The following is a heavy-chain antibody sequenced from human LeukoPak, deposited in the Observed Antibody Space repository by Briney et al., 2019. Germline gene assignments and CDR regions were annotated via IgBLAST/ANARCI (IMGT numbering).Heavy chain of an antibody. J-gene: IGHJ5*02. D-gene: IGHD3-22*01. CDR3: ARDRLDYYDSSGFNWFDP. Sequence: SETLSLTCTVSGGSIRSYYWSWIRQPPGKGLEWIGYIYYSGSTNYNPSLKSRVTISVDTSKNQFSLKLSSVTAADTAVYYCARDRLDYYDSSGFNWFDPWGQGTLVTVSS. CDR1: GGSIRSYY. V-gene: IGHV4-59*01. CDR2: IYYSGST.